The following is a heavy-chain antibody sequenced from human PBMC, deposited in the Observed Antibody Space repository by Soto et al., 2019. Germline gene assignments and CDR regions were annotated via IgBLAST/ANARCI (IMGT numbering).Heavy chain of an antibody. Sequence: ASVKVSCKASGYTFTGYYMHWVRQAPGQGLEWMGWINPNSGGTNYAQKFQGWVTMTRDTSISTAYMELSRLGSDDTAVYYCARNMITFGGVTNYYYYGMDVWGQGTTVTVSS. V-gene: IGHV1-2*04. J-gene: IGHJ6*02. D-gene: IGHD3-16*01. CDR1: GYTFTGYY. CDR2: INPNSGGT. CDR3: ARNMITFGGVTNYYYYGMDV.